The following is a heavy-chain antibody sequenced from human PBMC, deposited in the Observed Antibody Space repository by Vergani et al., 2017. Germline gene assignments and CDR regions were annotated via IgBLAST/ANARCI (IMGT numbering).Heavy chain of an antibody. CDR1: GYSITSGYY. CDR3: ARGSRAAGYSGPDS. D-gene: IGHD1-26*01. J-gene: IGHJ4*02. CDR2: ILGSGTA. V-gene: IGHV4-38-2*02. Sequence: QVQLLESGPGLLKPSETLSLTCSVSGYSITSGYYWGWIRQPPGRGLEWIGDILGSGTANYIPSFQGRVSMSVATSKNQFSLTLSSVNATDTAVYYCARGSRAAGYSGPDSWGQGTRVTVSS.